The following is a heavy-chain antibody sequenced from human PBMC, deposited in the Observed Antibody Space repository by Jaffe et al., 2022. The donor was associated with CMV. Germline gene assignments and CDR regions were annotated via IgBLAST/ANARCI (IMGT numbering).Heavy chain of an antibody. V-gene: IGHV3-9*02. CDR3: IKENHPGAMDV. J-gene: IGHJ6*02. CDR2: INWNSDYI. Sequence: EMQVVESGGGLVQPGRSLRLSCAASGFTSNDWGMHWVRQGPGKGLEWVSGINWNSDYIDYADAVKGRFIISRDNAKNSLYLQMNSLRTEDTALYYCIKENHPGAMDVWGQGTTVTVS. CDR1: GFTSNDWG. D-gene: IGHD3-10*01.